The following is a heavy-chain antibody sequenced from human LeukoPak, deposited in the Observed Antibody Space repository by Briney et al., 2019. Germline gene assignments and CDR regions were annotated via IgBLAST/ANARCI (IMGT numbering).Heavy chain of an antibody. CDR3: ARTDFWSGYPPTLGLDV. CDR1: GGSISSGGYY. D-gene: IGHD3-3*01. V-gene: IGHV4-31*03. Sequence: PSETLSLTCTVSGGSISSGGYYWSWIRQHPGKGLEWIGYIYYSGSTYYNPSLKSRVTISVDTSKNQFSLKLSSVTAADTAVYHCARTDFWSGYPPTLGLDVWGQGTTVTVSS. CDR2: IYYSGST. J-gene: IGHJ6*02.